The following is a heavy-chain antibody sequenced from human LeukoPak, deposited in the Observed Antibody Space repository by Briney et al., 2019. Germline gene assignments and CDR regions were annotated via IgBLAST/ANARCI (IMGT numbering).Heavy chain of an antibody. Sequence: PSETLSLTCTVSGGSISDSTYFWDWIRQPPGKGLECIGTIYYNGNTFCNPSLKSRVSISVDTSTNQFSLRLTSVTAADTAVYYCARLKDSSGYYYGLGAFEIWGQGTMVIVSS. CDR1: GGSISDSTYF. J-gene: IGHJ3*02. CDR3: ARLKDSSGYYYGLGAFEI. D-gene: IGHD3-22*01. CDR2: IYYNGNT. V-gene: IGHV4-39*01.